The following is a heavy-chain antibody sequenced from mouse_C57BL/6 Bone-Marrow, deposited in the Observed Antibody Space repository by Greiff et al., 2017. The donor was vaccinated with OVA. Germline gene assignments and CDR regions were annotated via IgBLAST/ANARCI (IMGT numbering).Heavy chain of an antibody. Sequence: EVQVVESGGGLVKPGGSLKLSCAASGFTFSSYAMSWVRQTPEKRLEWVATISDGGSYTYYPDNVKGRFTISRDNAKNNLYLQMSHLKSEDTAMYYCARDLYGSRGAMDYWGQGTSVTVSS. D-gene: IGHD1-1*01. CDR2: ISDGGSYT. CDR1: GFTFSSYA. CDR3: ARDLYGSRGAMDY. J-gene: IGHJ4*01. V-gene: IGHV5-4*01.